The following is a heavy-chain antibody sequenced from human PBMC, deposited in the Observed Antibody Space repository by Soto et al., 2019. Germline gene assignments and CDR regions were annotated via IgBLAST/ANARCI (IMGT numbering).Heavy chain of an antibody. J-gene: IGHJ4*02. CDR2: IYTSGST. V-gene: IGHV4-4*07. CDR1: GGSISSYY. Sequence: SETLSLTCTVSGGSISSYYWSWIRQPAGKGLEWIGRIYTSGSTNYNPSLKSRVTMSVDTSKNQLSLKLSSVTAADTAVYYCARDSDDSSGYQDYFDYWGQGTLVTVSS. CDR3: ARDSDDSSGYQDYFDY. D-gene: IGHD3-22*01.